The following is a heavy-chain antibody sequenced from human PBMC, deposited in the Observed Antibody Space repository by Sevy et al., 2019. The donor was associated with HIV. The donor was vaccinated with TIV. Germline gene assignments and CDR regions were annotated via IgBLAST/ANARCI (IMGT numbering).Heavy chain of an antibody. CDR1: GFTFRSYG. D-gene: IGHD3-9*01. CDR3: ARDFTGFNGMDV. Sequence: GGSLRLSCEASGFTFRSYGMHWVRQAPGKGLEWVAVISYHGRNEFYGDSVKGRFTISRDKSKKTLYLQMNSLRAEDTAVYYCARDFTGFNGMDVWGQGTMVTVSS. J-gene: IGHJ6*02. CDR2: ISYHGRNE. V-gene: IGHV3-30*03.